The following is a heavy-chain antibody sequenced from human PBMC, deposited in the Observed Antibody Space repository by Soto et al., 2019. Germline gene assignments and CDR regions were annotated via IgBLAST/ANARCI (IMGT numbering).Heavy chain of an antibody. CDR1: GGSISSGGYY. Sequence: SETLSLTCTVSGGSISSGGYYWSWIRQPPGKGLEWIGYIYYSGSTNYNPSLKSRVTISVDTSKNQFSLKLSSVTAADTAVYYCARARSGGGGYDSMALYYWGQGTLVTVSS. J-gene: IGHJ4*02. V-gene: IGHV4-61*08. D-gene: IGHD5-12*01. CDR2: IYYSGST. CDR3: ARARSGGGGYDSMALYY.